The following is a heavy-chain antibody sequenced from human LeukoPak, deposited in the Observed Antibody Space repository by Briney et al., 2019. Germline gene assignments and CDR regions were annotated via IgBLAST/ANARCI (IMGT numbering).Heavy chain of an antibody. CDR2: ISYDGSNK. Sequence: GGSLSLSCAASGFTFSSYAMHWVRQAPGKGLEWVAVISYDGSNKYYADSVKGRFTISRDNSKNTLYLQMNSLRAEDTAVYYCARDGWDSRLYYFDYWGQGTLVTVSS. J-gene: IGHJ4*02. CDR3: ARDGWDSRLYYFDY. D-gene: IGHD1-26*01. V-gene: IGHV3-30-3*01. CDR1: GFTFSSYA.